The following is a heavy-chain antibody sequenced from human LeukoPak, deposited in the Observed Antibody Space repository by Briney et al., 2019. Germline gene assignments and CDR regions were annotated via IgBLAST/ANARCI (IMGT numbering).Heavy chain of an antibody. J-gene: IGHJ5*02. CDR3: ARGRSFSGWFDP. CDR1: GGSFSGYY. V-gene: IGHV4-34*01. Sequence: SETLSLTCGLSGGSFSGYYCSWIRQPPGKGLEWIGEINHSGSTNYNASLKSRVTISVDTSKNQFSLKLSSVTAADTAVYYCARGRSFSGWFDPWGQGTLVTVSS. D-gene: IGHD3-10*01. CDR2: INHSGST.